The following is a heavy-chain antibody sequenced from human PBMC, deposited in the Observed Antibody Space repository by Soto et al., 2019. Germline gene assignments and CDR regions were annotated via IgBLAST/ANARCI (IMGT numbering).Heavy chain of an antibody. CDR1: GYTFTSYY. J-gene: IGHJ6*02. D-gene: IGHD2-2*01. V-gene: IGHV1-8*01. Sequence: ASVKVSCKASGYTFTSYYINWVRHATGQGLEWMGWMNPNSGNTGYAQKFQGRVTMTRNTSISTAYMELSSLRSEDTAVYYCARFCISTSCYANNYYYGMDVWGQGTTVTVSS. CDR3: ARFCISTSCYANNYYYGMDV. CDR2: MNPNSGNT.